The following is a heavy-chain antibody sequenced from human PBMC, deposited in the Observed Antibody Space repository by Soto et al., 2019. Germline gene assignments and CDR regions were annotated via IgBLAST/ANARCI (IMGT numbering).Heavy chain of an antibody. J-gene: IGHJ5*02. CDR1: GGSISSYY. CDR3: ARFVVVPAAIPGWFDP. V-gene: IGHV4-59*08. CDR2: IYYSGST. Sequence: SETLSLTCTVSGGSISSYYWSWIRQPPGKGLEWIGYIYYSGSTNYNPSIKSRVTIPVDTSNNQFSLKLSSVTAADTAVYYCARFVVVPAAIPGWFDPWGQGTLVTVSS. D-gene: IGHD2-2*01.